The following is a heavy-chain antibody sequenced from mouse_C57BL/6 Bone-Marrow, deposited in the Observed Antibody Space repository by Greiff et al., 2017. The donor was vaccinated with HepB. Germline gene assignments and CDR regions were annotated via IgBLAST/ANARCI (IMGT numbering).Heavy chain of an antibody. CDR3: ARGSYYPFDY. CDR2: IDPSDSYT. CDR1: GYTFTSYW. V-gene: IGHV1-59*01. D-gene: IGHD2-12*01. Sequence: QVQLQQSGAELVRPGTSVKLSCKASGYTFTSYWMHWVKQRPGQGLEWIGVIDPSDSYTNYNQKFKGKATLTVDTSSSTAYMQLSSLTSEDSAVYYCARGSYYPFDYWGQGTTLTVSS. J-gene: IGHJ2*01.